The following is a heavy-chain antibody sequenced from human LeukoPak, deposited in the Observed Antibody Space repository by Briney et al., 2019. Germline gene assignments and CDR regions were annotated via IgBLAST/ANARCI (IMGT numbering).Heavy chain of an antibody. J-gene: IGHJ5*02. Sequence: PSETLSLTCAVYGGYFSGYYWSWLRQPPGKGVEWIGEINRSSNTNYNPSLKRRVTISVDTSKDQFSLQLSPVTAADTAVYYCARGGVVVVPAAITPWFDHWGQGTLVTVSS. CDR1: GGYFSGYY. D-gene: IGHD2-2*01. CDR2: INRSSNT. CDR3: ARGGVVVVPAAITPWFDH. V-gene: IGHV4-34*01.